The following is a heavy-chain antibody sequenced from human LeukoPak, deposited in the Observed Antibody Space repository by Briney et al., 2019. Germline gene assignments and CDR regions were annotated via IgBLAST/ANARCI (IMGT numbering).Heavy chain of an antibody. CDR1: GYTFAGHY. D-gene: IGHD6-6*01. CDR2: INPNSGGT. Sequence: ASVKVSCKASGYTFAGHYIHWVRQTPGQGLEWMGWINPNSGGTNYAQKFQGRVTMTRDTSISTAYMELSRLRSDDTAVYYCARAGVVWGSSSEDWFDPWGQGTLVTVSS. J-gene: IGHJ5*02. CDR3: ARAGVVWGSSSEDWFDP. V-gene: IGHV1-2*02.